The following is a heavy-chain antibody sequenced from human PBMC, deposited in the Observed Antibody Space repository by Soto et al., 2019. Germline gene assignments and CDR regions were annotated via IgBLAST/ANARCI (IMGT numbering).Heavy chain of an antibody. CDR1: GYTFTSYA. J-gene: IGHJ4*02. Sequence: GASVKVSCKASGYTFTSYAMHWVRQAPGQRLEWMGWINAGNGNTKYSQKFQGRVTITRDTSASTAYMELSSLRSEDTAVYYCARHCRDGYNCLDYWGQGTRGTAPQ. CDR2: INAGNGNT. V-gene: IGHV1-3*01. CDR3: ARHCRDGYNCLDY. D-gene: IGHD5-12*01.